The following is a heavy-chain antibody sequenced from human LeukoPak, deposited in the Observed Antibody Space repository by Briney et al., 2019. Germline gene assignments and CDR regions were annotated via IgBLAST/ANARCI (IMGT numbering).Heavy chain of an antibody. CDR3: ARGRASSAHYHFWSGYYTCFDY. Sequence: SETLSLTCTVSGGSISSGGYYWSWIRQHPGKGLEWIGYIYYSGSTYYNPSLKSRVTISVDTSKNQFSLKLSSVTAADTAVYYCARGRASSAHYHFWSGYYTCFDYWGQGTLVTVSS. V-gene: IGHV4-31*03. D-gene: IGHD3-3*01. CDR1: GGSISSGGYY. J-gene: IGHJ4*02. CDR2: IYYSGST.